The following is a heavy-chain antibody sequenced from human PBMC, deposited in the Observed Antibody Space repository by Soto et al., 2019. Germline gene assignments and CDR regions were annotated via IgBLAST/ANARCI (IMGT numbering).Heavy chain of an antibody. CDR3: ARSPLAADGTSPYGVDV. Sequence: PSETLSLTCAVYGGSFSGYYWSWIRQPPGKGLEWIGEINHSGSTNYNPSLKSRVTISVDTSKNQFSLKLSSVTAADTAVYYCARSPLAADGTSPYGVDVWGQGTRATVPS. D-gene: IGHD6-13*01. J-gene: IGHJ6*02. CDR1: GGSFSGYY. V-gene: IGHV4-34*01. CDR2: INHSGST.